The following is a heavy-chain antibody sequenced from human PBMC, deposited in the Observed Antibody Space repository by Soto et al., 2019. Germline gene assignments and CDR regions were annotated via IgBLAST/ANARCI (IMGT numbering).Heavy chain of an antibody. CDR2: INRSGST. V-gene: IGHV4-34*01. J-gene: IGHJ4*02. CDR3: ARGPSVGAFFDF. CDR1: GGSFNVYY. D-gene: IGHD1-26*01. Sequence: QVQLQQWGAGLLKPSETLALTCAVYGGSFNVYYWTWMRQPPGKGLEWIGEINRSGSTNYNPSLKSRVTISIDTSKIQFSQTLSSVTAADTAIYYCARGPSVGAFFDFWGQGSQVTVSP.